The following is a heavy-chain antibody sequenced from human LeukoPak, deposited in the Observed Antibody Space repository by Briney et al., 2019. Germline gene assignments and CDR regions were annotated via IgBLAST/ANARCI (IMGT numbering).Heavy chain of an antibody. Sequence: SVKVSCKASGYTFTSYGISWVRQAPGQGLEWMGGIIPIFGTANYAQKFQGRVTITADESTSTAYMEVSSLRSEDTAVYYCARAYSGYDFFDYWGQGILVTVSS. CDR2: IIPIFGTA. V-gene: IGHV1-69*13. J-gene: IGHJ4*02. CDR3: ARAYSGYDFFDY. D-gene: IGHD5-12*01. CDR1: GYTFTSYG.